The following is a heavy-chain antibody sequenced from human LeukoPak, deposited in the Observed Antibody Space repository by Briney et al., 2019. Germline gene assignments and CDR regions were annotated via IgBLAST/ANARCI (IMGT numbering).Heavy chain of an antibody. Sequence: SVKVSCKASGYTFTSYGISWVRQAPGQGLEWMGGIIPIFGTANYAQKFQGRVTITADESTSTAYMEVSSLRSEDTAVYYCARAYSGYDFFDYWGQGILVTVSS. CDR2: IIPIFGTA. V-gene: IGHV1-69*13. J-gene: IGHJ4*02. CDR3: ARAYSGYDFFDY. D-gene: IGHD5-12*01. CDR1: GYTFTSYG.